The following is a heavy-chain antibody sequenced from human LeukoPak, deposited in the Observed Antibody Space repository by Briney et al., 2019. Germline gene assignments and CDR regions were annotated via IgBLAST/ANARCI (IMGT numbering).Heavy chain of an antibody. CDR2: ISGSGGST. Sequence: GGSLRLSCAASGFTFINYAMNWVRQAPGKGLEWVSAISGSGGSTYYADSVKGRFTISRDNSKNTLYLQMNSLRAEDTAVYYCAKEGYSSSSEPLWGQGTLVTVSS. CDR1: GFTFINYA. V-gene: IGHV3-23*01. CDR3: AKEGYSSSSEPL. J-gene: IGHJ4*02. D-gene: IGHD6-6*01.